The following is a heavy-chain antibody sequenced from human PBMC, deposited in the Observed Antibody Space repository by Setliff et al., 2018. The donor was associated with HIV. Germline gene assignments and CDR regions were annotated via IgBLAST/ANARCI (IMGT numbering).Heavy chain of an antibody. CDR2: IWPSGTS. CDR3: ARGGPAVAYAVDV. J-gene: IGHJ6*02. V-gene: IGHV4-39*02. D-gene: IGHD5-12*01. CDR1: GGSVSSSSHY. Sequence: TSETLSLTCSVSGGSVSSSSHYWGWIRQPPGKGLEWIGSIWPSGTSNYNPSLKGRVTISLDMSQNQFSLKVNSVTAADTAIYYCARGGPAVAYAVDVWGQGTTVTVSS.